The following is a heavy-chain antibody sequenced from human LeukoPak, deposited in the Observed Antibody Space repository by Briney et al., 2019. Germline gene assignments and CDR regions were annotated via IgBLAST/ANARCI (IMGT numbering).Heavy chain of an antibody. Sequence: ATVKISCKVSGYTFTDYYMHWVHQAPGKRLEWMGLVDPEDGETIYAEKFQGRVTITADTSTDTAYMELSSLRSEDTAVYYCATLSIMVVTSYYYYYMDVWGKGTTVTVSS. V-gene: IGHV1-69-2*01. CDR2: VDPEDGET. CDR1: GYTFTDYY. J-gene: IGHJ6*03. CDR3: ATLSIMVVTSYYYYYMDV. D-gene: IGHD4/OR15-4a*01.